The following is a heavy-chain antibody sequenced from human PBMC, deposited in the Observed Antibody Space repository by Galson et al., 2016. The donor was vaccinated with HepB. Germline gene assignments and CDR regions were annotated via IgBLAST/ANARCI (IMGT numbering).Heavy chain of an antibody. CDR1: GYTFTSYG. V-gene: IGHV1-18*01. CDR2: ISGNNGNT. J-gene: IGHJ5*02. Sequence: SVKVSCKASGYTFTSYGISWVRQAPGQGLEWMGWISGNNGNTNYAQKVQGRVTMTKDTSTRTAYMERRSLRSDDTAVYYCARDLGYCSGGGCYGNWFDPWGQGTLVTVSS. CDR3: ARDLGYCSGGGCYGNWFDP. D-gene: IGHD2-15*01.